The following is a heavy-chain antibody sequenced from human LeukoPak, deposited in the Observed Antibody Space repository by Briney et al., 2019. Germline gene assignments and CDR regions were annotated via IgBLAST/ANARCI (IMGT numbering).Heavy chain of an antibody. D-gene: IGHD2-2*01. J-gene: IGHJ4*02. CDR1: GFTFSDYY. CDR3: ARASFGDYVDY. Sequence: GGSLRLSCAASGFTFSDYYMSWIRQAPGKGLEWVSYISNSGTIINYADSVKGRFTISRDNAKNSLYLQMNSLRVEDTAVYYCARASFGDYVDYWGQGTLVTVSS. V-gene: IGHV3-11*04. CDR2: ISNSGTII.